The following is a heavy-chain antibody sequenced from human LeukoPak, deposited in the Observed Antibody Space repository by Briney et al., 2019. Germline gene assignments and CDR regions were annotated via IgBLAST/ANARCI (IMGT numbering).Heavy chain of an antibody. CDR3: ARGHSGWYDY. CDR2: INGGGGST. CDR1: GFTFSNYA. D-gene: IGHD6-19*01. V-gene: IGHV3-23*01. J-gene: IGHJ4*02. Sequence: GGSPRLSCAASGFTFSNYAMNWVRQAPGKGLEWVSSINGGGGSTYYADSVKGRFTIPRDNSKNTLYLQMNSLRAEDTAVYYCARGHSGWYDYWGQGTLVTVSS.